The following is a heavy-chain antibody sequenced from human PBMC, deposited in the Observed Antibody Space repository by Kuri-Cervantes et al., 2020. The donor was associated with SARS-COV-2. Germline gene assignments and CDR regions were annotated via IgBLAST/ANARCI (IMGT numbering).Heavy chain of an antibody. Sequence: GESLKISCAASGLVFSSYAMTWVRQVPGKGLEWVASVSNTGAYTYYADSVKGRFTISRDNSKNTLYLQMNTLKTEDTAVFYCARDASYSGSYGSFQHWGQGTLVTVSS. CDR3: ARDASYSGSYGSFQH. V-gene: IGHV3-23*01. J-gene: IGHJ1*01. CDR2: VSNTGAYT. CDR1: GLVFSSYA. D-gene: IGHD1-26*01.